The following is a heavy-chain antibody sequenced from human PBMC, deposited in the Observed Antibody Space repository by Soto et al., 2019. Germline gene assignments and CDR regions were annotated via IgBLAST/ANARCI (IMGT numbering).Heavy chain of an antibody. Sequence: SVKISCKASGGTFCSYDISWVRQAPGQGLEWMGGIIPIFGTANYAQKFQGRVTITADESTSTAYMELSSLRSEDTAVYYCARDPGFWSGYPLDNYYYYYGMDVWGQGTTVTVSS. CDR3: ARDPGFWSGYPLDNYYYYYGMDV. CDR1: GGTFCSYD. D-gene: IGHD3-3*01. CDR2: IIPIFGTA. V-gene: IGHV1-69*13. J-gene: IGHJ6*02.